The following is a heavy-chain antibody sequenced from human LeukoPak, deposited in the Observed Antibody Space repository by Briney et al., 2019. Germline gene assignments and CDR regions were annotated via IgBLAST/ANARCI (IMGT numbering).Heavy chain of an antibody. J-gene: IGHJ5*02. Sequence: GGSLRLSCAASGFTFSSYGMHWVRQAPGKGLEWVSSISSSSSYIYYADSVKGRFTISRHNAKNSLFLQMDSLRAEDTAVYYCARDNEDPHITGTTNWFDPWGQGTLVTVSS. D-gene: IGHD1-7*01. CDR2: ISSSSSYI. CDR3: ARDNEDPHITGTTNWFDP. V-gene: IGHV3-21*04. CDR1: GFTFSSYG.